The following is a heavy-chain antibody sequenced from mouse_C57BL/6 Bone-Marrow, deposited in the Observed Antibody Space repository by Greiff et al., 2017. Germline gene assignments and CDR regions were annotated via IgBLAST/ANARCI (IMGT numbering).Heavy chain of an antibody. V-gene: IGHV1-50*01. D-gene: IGHD1-1*01. J-gene: IGHJ2*01. CDR1: GYTFTSYW. CDR2: IDPSDSYT. Sequence: QVQLQQPGAELVKPGASVKLSCKASGYTFTSYWMQWVKQRPGQGLEWIGEIDPSDSYTNYNQKFKGKATLTADKSSSTAYMQLSSLTSEDSAVYYCASSTVVATDFDYWGQGTTLTVSS. CDR3: ASSTVVATDFDY.